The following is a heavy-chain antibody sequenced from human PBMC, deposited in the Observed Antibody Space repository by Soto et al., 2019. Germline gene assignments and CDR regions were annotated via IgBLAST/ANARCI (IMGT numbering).Heavy chain of an antibody. V-gene: IGHV1-69*06. D-gene: IGHD6-13*01. J-gene: IGHJ6*02. CDR2: IIPIFGTA. CDR3: ASKLAAAGPEKYSYYYGMDV. CDR1: GGTFSSYG. Sequence: SVKVSCKASGGTFSSYGISWVRQAPGQGLEWMGGIIPIFGTANYAQKFQGRVTITADKSTSTAYMELSSLRSEDTAVYYCASKLAAAGPEKYSYYYGMDVWRQGTKVTVSS.